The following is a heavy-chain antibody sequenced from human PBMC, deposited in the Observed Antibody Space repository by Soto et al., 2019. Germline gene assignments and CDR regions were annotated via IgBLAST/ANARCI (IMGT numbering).Heavy chain of an antibody. CDR2: IATGGDRI. V-gene: IGHV3-48*03. CDR1: GFALDTYD. CDR3: AWEHVLMFASYEAFNV. Sequence: EEQLVESGGDLVQPGGSLRLSCTSSGFALDTYDMNWVRLAPGKDLEWISHIATGGDRIYYADSVKGRFTISRDNARNSLYLQMNSLRDDDTALYYCAWEHVLMFASYEAFNVWGQGTLVTVSS. D-gene: IGHD2-21*01. J-gene: IGHJ3*01.